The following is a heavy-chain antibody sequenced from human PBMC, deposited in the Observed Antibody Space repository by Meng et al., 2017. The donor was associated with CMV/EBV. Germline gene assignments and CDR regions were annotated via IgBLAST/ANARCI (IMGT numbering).Heavy chain of an antibody. V-gene: IGHV3-13*01. CDR2: IGTAGDT. D-gene: IGHD3-16*01. CDR1: GFTFSSYD. CDR3: ARLGGSDAFDI. Sequence: GGSLRLSCAASGFTFSSYDMHWVRQATGKGLEWVSAIGTAGDTYYPGSVKGRFTISRENAKNSLYLQMNSLRAGDTAVYYCARLGGSDAFDIWGRGTMVTVSS. J-gene: IGHJ3*02.